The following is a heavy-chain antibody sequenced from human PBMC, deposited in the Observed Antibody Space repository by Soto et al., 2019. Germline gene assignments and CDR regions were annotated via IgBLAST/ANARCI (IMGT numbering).Heavy chain of an antibody. D-gene: IGHD1-26*01. CDR2: VDPEDGKS. J-gene: IGHJ4*02. CDR1: GYTFTDNY. V-gene: IGHV1-69-2*01. CDR3: AIIVGATTIDY. Sequence: EVQLVQSGAEVKKPGSTVTISCTASGYTFTDNYVNWVQQAPGKGLEWMGFVDPEDGKSTYAERFQGRVSITADTSRATAYMELSSLRSEDTAVYFCAIIVGATTIDYWGQGPLVTVSS.